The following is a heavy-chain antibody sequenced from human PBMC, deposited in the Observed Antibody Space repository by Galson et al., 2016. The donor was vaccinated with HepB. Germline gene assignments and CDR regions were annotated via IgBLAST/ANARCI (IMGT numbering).Heavy chain of an antibody. CDR2: ISSNSSHT. CDR3: ARAVRGVGDAFDI. J-gene: IGHJ3*02. V-gene: IGHV3-11*06. CDR1: GYIFADYS. D-gene: IGHD3-10*01. Sequence: SLRLSCAVSGYIFADYSLTWIRQAPGKGLEWVSYISSNSSHTNYADSVKGRFTVSRDNAKNSLFLQMNSLRAEDTAVYFCARAVRGVGDAFDIWGQGTVVTVSS.